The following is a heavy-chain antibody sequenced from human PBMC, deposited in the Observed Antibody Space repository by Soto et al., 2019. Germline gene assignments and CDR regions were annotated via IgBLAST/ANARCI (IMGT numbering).Heavy chain of an antibody. CDR2: IYYSGNT. CDR1: GGSISSGGYY. V-gene: IGHV4-31*03. J-gene: IGHJ4*02. D-gene: IGHD3-22*01. CDR3: ARATYYYDSSGYSDRVLDY. Sequence: QVQLQESGPGLVKPSQTLSLTCTVSGGSISSGGYYWSWIRQHPGKGLEWIGYIYYSGNTYYNPSLNSRVTVSEDTSKNQFSLKLSSVTAADTAVYYCARATYYYDSSGYSDRVLDYWGQGTRVTVSS.